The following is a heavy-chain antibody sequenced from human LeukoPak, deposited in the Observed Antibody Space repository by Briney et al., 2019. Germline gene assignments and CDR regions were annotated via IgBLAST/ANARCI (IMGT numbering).Heavy chain of an antibody. Sequence: GGSLRLSCAASGFTFSSYWMHWVRQGPGKGLVCVSRINSDGSYTSYADSVKGRFTISRDNAKSTLYLQMNSLRAEDTAVYYCAKDDGTYGIDYWGQGTLVTVSS. D-gene: IGHD1-26*01. CDR1: GFTFSSYW. CDR3: AKDDGTYGIDY. CDR2: INSDGSYT. V-gene: IGHV3-74*01. J-gene: IGHJ4*02.